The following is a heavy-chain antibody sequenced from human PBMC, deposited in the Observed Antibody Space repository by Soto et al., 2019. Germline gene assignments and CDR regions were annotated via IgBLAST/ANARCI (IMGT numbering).Heavy chain of an antibody. CDR2: LSGSGGTT. Sequence: GGSLRLSCAASGFTFSSYAMSWVRQTPGKGLEWVSTLSGSGGTTYYADSVKGQFTISRDNSKNTLYLQMNSLRAEDTAVYYCARAYYDSSGLSFDPWGQGTLVTVSS. D-gene: IGHD3-22*01. V-gene: IGHV3-23*01. J-gene: IGHJ5*02. CDR1: GFTFSSYA. CDR3: ARAYYDSSGLSFDP.